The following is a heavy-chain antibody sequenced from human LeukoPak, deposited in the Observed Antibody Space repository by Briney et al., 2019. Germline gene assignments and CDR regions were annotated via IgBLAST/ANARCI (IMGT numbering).Heavy chain of an antibody. D-gene: IGHD3-10*01. CDR1: GFTFSSYG. J-gene: IGHJ4*02. V-gene: IGHV3-21*01. CDR3: ARASMVRGIPASFDY. CDR2: ISGSSTYI. Sequence: GGSLRLSCAASGFTFSSYGMHWVRQAPGKGLEWASSISGSSTYIYYADSLKGRFTISRDNAKNSLYLQMNSLRAEDTAVYYCARASMVRGIPASFDYWGQGTLVSVSS.